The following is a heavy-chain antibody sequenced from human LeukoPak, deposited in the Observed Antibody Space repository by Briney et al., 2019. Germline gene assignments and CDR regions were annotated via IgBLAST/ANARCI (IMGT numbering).Heavy chain of an antibody. CDR3: TTSGTPFEY. Sequence: GGSLRLSCAASGFTFNKAWMSWVRLAPGKGLEWVGRIKNKGDGGTTDYAAPVKGRFTDSRDDSKSTLYLQMNSLKTEDTAVYYCTTSGTPFEYWGQGTLVTVSS. CDR1: GFTFNKAW. V-gene: IGHV3-15*01. J-gene: IGHJ4*02. D-gene: IGHD3-10*01. CDR2: IKNKGDGGTT.